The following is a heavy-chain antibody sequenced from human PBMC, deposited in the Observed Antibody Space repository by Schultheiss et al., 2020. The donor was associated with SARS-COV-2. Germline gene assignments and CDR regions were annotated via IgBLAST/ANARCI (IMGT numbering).Heavy chain of an antibody. J-gene: IGHJ4*02. Sequence: SGPTLVKPTQTLTLTCSFSGFSLSTSEMCVTWIRQPPGKALEWLALIDRDDAKYYSTSLKTRLTISKDTSKNQVVLTMTNMDPVDTATYYCAHRRSDYVDLFDYWGQGTLVTVSS. CDR3: AHRRSDYVDLFDY. CDR2: IDRDDAK. CDR1: GFSLSTSEMC. V-gene: IGHV2-70*12. D-gene: IGHD3-16*01.